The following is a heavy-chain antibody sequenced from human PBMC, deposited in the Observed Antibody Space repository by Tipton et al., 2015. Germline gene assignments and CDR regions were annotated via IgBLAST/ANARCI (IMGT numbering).Heavy chain of an antibody. V-gene: IGHV4-59*02. CDR3: ARDLEHGMDV. CDR1: GFTVSNNY. J-gene: IGHJ6*02. Sequence: LRLSCAASGFTVSNNYMSWIRQPPGKGLEWIGYISFSDTTHYNPSLKSRITISLNTSKNQFSLKMSSVTAADTAVYFCARDLEHGMDVWGQGTTVTVS. CDR2: ISFSDTT.